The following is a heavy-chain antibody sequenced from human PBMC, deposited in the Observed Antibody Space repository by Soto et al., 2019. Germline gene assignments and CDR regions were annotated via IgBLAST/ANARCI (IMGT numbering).Heavy chain of an antibody. D-gene: IGHD6-13*01. Sequence: GGSLRLSCAASGFTFSSYSMNWVRQAPGKGLEWVSSISSSSSYIYYADSVKGRFTISRDNAKNSLYLQMNSLRAEDTAVYYCARDQGIAAAGSEDAFDIWGQGTMVTVSS. CDR3: ARDQGIAAAGSEDAFDI. J-gene: IGHJ3*02. CDR1: GFTFSSYS. V-gene: IGHV3-21*01. CDR2: ISSSSSYI.